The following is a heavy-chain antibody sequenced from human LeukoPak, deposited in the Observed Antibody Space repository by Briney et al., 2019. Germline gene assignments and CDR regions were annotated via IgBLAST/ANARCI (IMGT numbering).Heavy chain of an antibody. Sequence: GGSLRLSCAASGFIFSSYSMNWVRQAPGKGLEWVSYISTGSSTIYYADSVKGRFTISRDNAKNSLYLQMNSLRDEDTAVYYCARDVERTGGTYYYGSGSPRGWGQGTLVTVSS. V-gene: IGHV3-48*02. CDR1: GFIFSSYS. CDR3: ARDVERTGGTYYYGSGSPRG. J-gene: IGHJ4*02. D-gene: IGHD3-10*01. CDR2: ISTGSSTI.